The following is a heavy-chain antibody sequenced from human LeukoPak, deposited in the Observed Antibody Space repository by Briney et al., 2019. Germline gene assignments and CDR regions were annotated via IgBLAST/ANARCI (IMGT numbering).Heavy chain of an antibody. CDR2: IYHSGST. CDR3: ARIRYFDWLLYGWFDP. Sequence: SGTLSLTCAVAGGSISRINWWSWVRQPPGKGLEWIGEIYHSGSTNYNPSLRSRVTISVDKSKNQFPLKLSSVTAADTAVYYCARIRYFDWLLYGWFDPWGQGTLVTVSS. J-gene: IGHJ5*02. CDR1: GGSISRINW. V-gene: IGHV4-4*02. D-gene: IGHD3-9*01.